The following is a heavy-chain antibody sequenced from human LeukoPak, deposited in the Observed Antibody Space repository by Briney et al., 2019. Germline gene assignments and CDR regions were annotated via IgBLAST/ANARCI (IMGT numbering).Heavy chain of an antibody. CDR3: ARDRGKVHYYYYMDV. D-gene: IGHD3-10*01. J-gene: IGHJ6*03. CDR2: ISAYNGNT. CDR1: GYTFTSYG. Sequence: GASVKVSCKASGYTFTSYGISWVRQAPGQGLEWMGWISAYNGNTNYAQKLQGRVTMTTDTSTSTAYMELRSLRSDDTAVYYCARDRGKVHYYYYMDVWGKGTTVTVSS. V-gene: IGHV1-18*01.